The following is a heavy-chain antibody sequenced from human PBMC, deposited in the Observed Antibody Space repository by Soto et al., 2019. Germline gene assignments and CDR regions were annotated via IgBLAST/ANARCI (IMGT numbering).Heavy chain of an antibody. D-gene: IGHD2-15*01. J-gene: IGHJ6*02. CDR2: TYYRSKWFL. CDR1: GYVVSINGGF. V-gene: IGHV6-1*01. CDR3: ARVHCSGGTCLDGLEV. Sequence: SHPLXPTWVISGYVVSINGGFVNFIRQSPSRCLELLGRTYYRSKWFLDYAASVQSRMTINPDTSRNKSSLQMNSLNPDDTAVPYRARVHCSGGTCLDGLEVWGQGPTVTVYS.